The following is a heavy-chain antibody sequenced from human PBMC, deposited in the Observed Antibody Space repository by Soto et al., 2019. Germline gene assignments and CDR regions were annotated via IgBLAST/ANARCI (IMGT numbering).Heavy chain of an antibody. CDR2: ISGSGGST. V-gene: IGHV3-23*01. D-gene: IGHD1-7*01. Sequence: QAGGSLRVSCAASGFTFSSHAMSWVRQAPGKGLEWVSAISGSGGSTYYADSVKGRFTISRDNSKNTLYLQMNSLRAEDTAVYYCAKESYNWNYGGPEYAFDIWGQGTMVTVSS. CDR1: GFTFSSHA. J-gene: IGHJ3*02. CDR3: AKESYNWNYGGPEYAFDI.